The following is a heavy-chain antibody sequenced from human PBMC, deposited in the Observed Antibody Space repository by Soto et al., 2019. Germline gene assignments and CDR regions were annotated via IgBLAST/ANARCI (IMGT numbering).Heavy chain of an antibody. J-gene: IGHJ6*02. Sequence: QVQFVESGGDLVKPGGSLRLSCAACGFKFSDHYMSWIRQAPGKGLEWVSYIGTSDTIIYYADSVKGRFTIARDNAKNSLYLQMNSLRAEDTAVYYCARGHCGLDVWGQGTTVTVSS. CDR2: IGTSDTII. V-gene: IGHV3-11*01. CDR3: ARGHCGLDV. CDR1: GFKFSDHY.